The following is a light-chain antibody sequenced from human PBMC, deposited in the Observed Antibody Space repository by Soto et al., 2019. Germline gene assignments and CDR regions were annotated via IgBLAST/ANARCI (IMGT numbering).Light chain of an antibody. V-gene: IGKV1-39*01. CDR2: AAS. J-gene: IGKJ1*01. Sequence: DIQMTQSPSSLSASVRDRVSITCRASQSISRYLHWYQQKPGEAPKVLIYAASSLQSGVPSRFSGSGSGTDFTLTISSLQPEAFATYYCQQSFNRPWTFGQGTK. CDR3: QQSFNRPWT. CDR1: QSISRY.